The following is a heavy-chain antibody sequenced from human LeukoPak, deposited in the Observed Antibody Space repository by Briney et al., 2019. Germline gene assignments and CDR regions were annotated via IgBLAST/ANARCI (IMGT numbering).Heavy chain of an antibody. CDR1: GFTFTSYG. CDR3: AKDKDPWKSTAISDFDY. J-gene: IGHJ4*02. Sequence: PGGSLRLSCAASGFTFTSYGMHWVRQAPGKGLEWVGCIHYDSSNKYYRHSVKGRVTISRDNSKNTLYLQMNSLRVEDTAVYFCAKDKDPWKSTAISDFDYWGQGSLVTVSS. V-gene: IGHV3-30*02. D-gene: IGHD1-1*01. CDR2: IHYDSSNK.